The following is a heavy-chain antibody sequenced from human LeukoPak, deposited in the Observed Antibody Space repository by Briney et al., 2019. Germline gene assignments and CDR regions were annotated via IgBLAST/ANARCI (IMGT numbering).Heavy chain of an antibody. Sequence: ASMKVFCKTSGYTFTSYGISWVRQAPGQGLEWMGWISAYRGDTNYAQKFQGRVTMTTDTSTSTAYMELRSLRVDDMAVYYCARDGFFGSGIVGAFDIWGQGTMVTVSS. CDR3: ARDGFFGSGIVGAFDI. CDR2: ISAYRGDT. V-gene: IGHV1-18*03. D-gene: IGHD3-10*01. CDR1: GYTFTSYG. J-gene: IGHJ3*02.